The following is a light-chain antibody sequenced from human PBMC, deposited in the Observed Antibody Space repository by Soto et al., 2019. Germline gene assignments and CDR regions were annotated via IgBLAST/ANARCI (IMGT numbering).Light chain of an antibody. CDR2: AAS. V-gene: IGKV1-8*01. CDR1: QGISSY. CDR3: QRYYSYPWT. J-gene: IGKJ1*01. Sequence: AIRMTQSPSSLSASTGDRVTITCRASQGISSYLAWYQQKPGKAPKLLIYAASTLQSGVPSRFSGTGPGTDVTFTISCLQSEDSATYYCQRYYSYPWTFGQGTKVEIK.